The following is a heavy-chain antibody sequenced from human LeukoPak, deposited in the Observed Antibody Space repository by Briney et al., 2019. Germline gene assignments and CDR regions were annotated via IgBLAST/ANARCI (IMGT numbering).Heavy chain of an antibody. CDR1: GYTFTSYG. V-gene: IGHV1-18*01. J-gene: IGHJ5*02. Sequence: ASVKVSCKASGYTFTSYGISWVRQAPGQGLEWMGWISAYNGNTNYAQKLQGRVTMTTDTSTSTAYMELRSLRSDDTAVYYCARVFDDFWSGYSMDGWFDPWGQGTLVTVSS. D-gene: IGHD3-3*01. CDR2: ISAYNGNT. CDR3: ARVFDDFWSGYSMDGWFDP.